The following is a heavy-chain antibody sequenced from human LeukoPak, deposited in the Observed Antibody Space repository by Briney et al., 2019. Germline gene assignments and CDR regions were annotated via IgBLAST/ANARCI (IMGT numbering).Heavy chain of an antibody. J-gene: IGHJ3*02. CDR3: ATYNPEAGDAFDI. V-gene: IGHV1-69*13. CDR2: IIPIFGTA. D-gene: IGHD1-14*01. Sequence: SVKVSCXASGGTFSSYAISWVRLAPGQGLEWMGGIIPIFGTANYAQKFQGRVTITADESTSTAYMELSSLRSEDTAVYYCATYNPEAGDAFDIWGQGTMVTVSS. CDR1: GGTFSSYA.